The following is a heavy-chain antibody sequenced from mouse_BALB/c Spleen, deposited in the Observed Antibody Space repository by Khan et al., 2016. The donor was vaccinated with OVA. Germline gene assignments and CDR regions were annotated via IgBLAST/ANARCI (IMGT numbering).Heavy chain of an antibody. CDR3: ARDLNYDHCWYFDV. J-gene: IGHJ1*01. CDR2: IRNKANGYTS. Sequence: EVKLVESGGGLVQPGGSLRLSCTTSGFTFTDYYMSWVRQPPGKALEWLGFIRNKANGYTSEYSASVKGRFTIDRDNSQGILYLTMNTMTAEDSATYDCARDLNYDHCWYFDVWGAGTTVTVSS. D-gene: IGHD2-4*01. V-gene: IGHV7-3*02. CDR1: GFTFTDYY.